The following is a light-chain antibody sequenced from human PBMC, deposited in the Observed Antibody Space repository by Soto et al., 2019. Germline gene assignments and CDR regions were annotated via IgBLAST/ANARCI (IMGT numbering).Light chain of an antibody. V-gene: IGKV1-5*03. CDR1: RYVVGY. J-gene: IGKJ1*01. Sequence: DIQMTQSPSSLSASVGYRVTITCRSVRYVVGYLNWYQQKPGKAPKLLIYAASSLESGVPSRFSGSGSGTEFTLTISSLQPDDFATYYCQQYNSYPWTFGQGTKVDI. CDR2: AAS. CDR3: QQYNSYPWT.